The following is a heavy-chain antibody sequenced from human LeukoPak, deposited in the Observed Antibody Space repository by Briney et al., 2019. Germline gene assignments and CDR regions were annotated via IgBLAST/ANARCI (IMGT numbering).Heavy chain of an antibody. CDR1: GFTFSTYA. CDR2: ITTNGGST. Sequence: GGSLRLSCAASGFTFSTYAMHWVRQAPGKGLEYVSAITTNGGSTYYANSVKGRFTISRDNSKDTLYLQMGSLRAEDMAVYYCARGYVLLDYWGQGTLVTVSS. V-gene: IGHV3-64*01. J-gene: IGHJ4*02. CDR3: ARGYVLLDY. D-gene: IGHD2/OR15-2a*01.